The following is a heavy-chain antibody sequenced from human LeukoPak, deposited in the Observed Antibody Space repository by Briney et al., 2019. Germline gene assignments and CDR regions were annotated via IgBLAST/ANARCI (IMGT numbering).Heavy chain of an antibody. CDR3: ARSTSNDFIWESYLPRVASYFDY. CDR2: IYNSGNS. V-gene: IGHV4-39*01. D-gene: IGHD3-16*02. Sequence: PAETLSLTCTVSGDSMSSSNWFWCWIRLPPGKGPEWIGSIYNSGNSYYNPSLESRVSMSVDTSKNQFSLNLISVTAAVTAAYYCARSTSNDFIWESYLPRVASYFDYWGRGTLVTVSS. J-gene: IGHJ4*02. CDR1: GDSMSSSNWF.